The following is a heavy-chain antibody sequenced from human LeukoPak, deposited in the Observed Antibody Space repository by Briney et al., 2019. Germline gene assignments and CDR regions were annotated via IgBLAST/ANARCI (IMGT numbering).Heavy chain of an antibody. Sequence: SVKVSCKASGGTFSSYAIGWVRQAPGQGLEWMGGIIPIFGTANYAQKFQGRVTITADESTSTAYMELSSLRSEDTAVYYCARDRREDIVVVPAAIDYYYYYYMDVWGKGTTVTVSS. D-gene: IGHD2-2*02. CDR3: ARDRREDIVVVPAAIDYYYYYYMDV. CDR2: IIPIFGTA. V-gene: IGHV1-69*13. CDR1: GGTFSSYA. J-gene: IGHJ6*03.